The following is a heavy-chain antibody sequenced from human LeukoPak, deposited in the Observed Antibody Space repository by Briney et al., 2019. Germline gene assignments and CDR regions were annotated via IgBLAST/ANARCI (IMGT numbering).Heavy chain of an antibody. CDR3: AEDVVRGVMWYFDY. D-gene: IGHD3-10*01. V-gene: IGHV3-23*01. CDR1: GFTFSSYA. CDR2: ISGSGGST. J-gene: IGHJ4*02. Sequence: PGGSLRLSCAASGFTFSSYAMSWVRQAPGKGLEWVSAISGSGGSTYYADSVKGRSTISRDNSKNTLYLQMNSLRAEDTAVYYCAEDVVRGVMWYFDYWGQGTLVTVSS.